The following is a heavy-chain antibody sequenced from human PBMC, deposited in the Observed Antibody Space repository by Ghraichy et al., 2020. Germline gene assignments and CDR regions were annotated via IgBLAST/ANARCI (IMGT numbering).Heavy chain of an antibody. V-gene: IGHV4-59*01. CDR1: GGSISSYY. D-gene: IGHD3-22*01. Sequence: SETLSLTCIVSGGSISSYYWSWIRQPPGKGLEWIGFIYYSGSTNYNSSLQSRVTISVDTSKNQFSLRLSSVTAADTAVYYCARDGANYYDGSGYKDDAFDIWGQGTVVTVSS. J-gene: IGHJ3*02. CDR2: IYYSGST. CDR3: ARDGANYYDGSGYKDDAFDI.